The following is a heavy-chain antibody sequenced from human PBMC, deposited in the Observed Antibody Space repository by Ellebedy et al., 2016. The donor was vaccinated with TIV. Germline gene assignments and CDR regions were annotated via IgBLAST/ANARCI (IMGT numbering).Heavy chain of an antibody. D-gene: IGHD1-26*01. V-gene: IGHV3-53*01. CDR1: GFTVSSNY. J-gene: IGHJ4*02. Sequence: GESLKISCAASGFTVSSNYMSWVRQAPGKGLEWVSAIYSAGSTYYADSVKGRFTISRDNSKNTLSLQMNSLRAEDTAVYYCARAPNHSSGTKYYFDYWGQGTLVTVSS. CDR2: IYSAGST. CDR3: ARAPNHSSGTKYYFDY.